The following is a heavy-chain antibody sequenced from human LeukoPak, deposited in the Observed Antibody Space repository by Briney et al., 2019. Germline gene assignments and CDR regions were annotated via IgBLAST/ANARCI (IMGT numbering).Heavy chain of an antibody. D-gene: IGHD4-17*01. CDR2: ININGNYM. Sequence: GGSLRLSCAASGFFLSSHSMNWVRQAPGKGLEWVSSININGNYMYYGDSVRGRFTISRDNAKNSLYLQMNSLRAEDTAVYYCARVTSYGAYDALDIWGQGTMVIVSS. V-gene: IGHV3-21*01. CDR3: ARVTSYGAYDALDI. J-gene: IGHJ3*02. CDR1: GFFLSSHS.